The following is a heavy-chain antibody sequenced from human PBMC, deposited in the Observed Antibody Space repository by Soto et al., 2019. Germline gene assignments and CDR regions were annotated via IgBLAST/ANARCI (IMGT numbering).Heavy chain of an antibody. CDR3: AKDLVWNYYYYYYGMDV. D-gene: IGHD1-7*01. CDR1: GFTFSSYA. V-gene: IGHV3-23*01. CDR2: ISGSGGST. J-gene: IGHJ6*02. Sequence: EVQLLESGGGLVQPGGSLRLSCAASGFTFSSYAMSWVRQAPGKGLEWVSAISGSGGSTYYAVSVKGRFTISRDNSKNNLYLQMNSLRAEDTAVYYCAKDLVWNYYYYYYGMDVWGQGTTVTVSS.